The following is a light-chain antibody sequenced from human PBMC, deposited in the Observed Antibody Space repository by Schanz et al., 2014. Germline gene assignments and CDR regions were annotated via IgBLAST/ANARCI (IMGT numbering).Light chain of an antibody. CDR3: REDRGSNGVV. J-gene: IGLJ2*01. Sequence: QSALTQPPSASGSPGQSVTISCTGTSSDVGGYNFVSWYQQHPGKAPKLMIYEVTKRPSGVPDRFSGSKSGNTASLTVSGLQAEDEADYYGREDRGSNGVVFGGGTKLTVL. CDR1: SSDVGGYNF. V-gene: IGLV2-8*01. CDR2: EVT.